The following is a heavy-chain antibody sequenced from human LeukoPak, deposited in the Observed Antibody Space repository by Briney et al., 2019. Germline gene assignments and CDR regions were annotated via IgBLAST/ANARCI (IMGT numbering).Heavy chain of an antibody. CDR1: GGSFSGFH. D-gene: IGHD4-17*01. CDR2: INHSGST. Sequence: SETLSLTCAVYGGSFSGFHWNWIRQPPGKGLEWIGDINHSGSTHYNPSLTSRVTISVDPSKNQFSLNLTSVTAADTAVYYCARVFYGDPFDYWGQGTLVTVSS. CDR3: ARVFYGDPFDY. J-gene: IGHJ4*02. V-gene: IGHV4-34*01.